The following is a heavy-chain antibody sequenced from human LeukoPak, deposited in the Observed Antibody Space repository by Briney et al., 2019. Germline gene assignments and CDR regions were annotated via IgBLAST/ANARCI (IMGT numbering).Heavy chain of an antibody. Sequence: PSETLSLTCTVSGGSISSYYWSWIRQPPGKGLEWIGFIYDSGSTNYNSSLKSRVTISVDTSKNQFSLKLSSVTAADTAVYYCARSPRRVTATIYFDYWGQGTLVTASS. CDR1: GGSISSYY. D-gene: IGHD2-21*02. J-gene: IGHJ4*02. CDR3: ARSPRRVTATIYFDY. V-gene: IGHV4-59*01. CDR2: IYDSGST.